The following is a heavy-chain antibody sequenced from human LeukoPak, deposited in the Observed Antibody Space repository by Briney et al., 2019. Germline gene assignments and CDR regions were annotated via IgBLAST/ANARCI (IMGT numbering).Heavy chain of an antibody. Sequence: GGSLRLSCAASGFTFSSYSMNWVRQAPGKGLEWVSSISSSSSYIYYADSVKGRFTISRDNAKNSLYLQMNSLGAEDTAVYYCARVLYYGSGSYDFDYWGQGTLVTVSS. V-gene: IGHV3-21*01. CDR1: GFTFSSYS. D-gene: IGHD3-10*01. J-gene: IGHJ4*02. CDR3: ARVLYYGSGSYDFDY. CDR2: ISSSSSYI.